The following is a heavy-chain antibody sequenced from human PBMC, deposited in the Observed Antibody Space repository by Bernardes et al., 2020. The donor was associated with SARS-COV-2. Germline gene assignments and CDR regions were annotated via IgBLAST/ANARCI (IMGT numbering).Heavy chain of an antibody. CDR2: ISGSGGST. CDR1: GFTFSSDA. CDR3: AKDYVSSDILTGFDY. J-gene: IGHJ4*02. V-gene: IGHV3-23*01. Sequence: GGSLRLSCAASGFTFSSDAMSWVRQAPGKGLEWVSAISGSGGSTYYADSVKGRFTISRDNSKNTLYLQMNSLMAEDTAVYYCAKDYVSSDILTGFDYWGQGTLVTVSS. D-gene: IGHD3-9*01.